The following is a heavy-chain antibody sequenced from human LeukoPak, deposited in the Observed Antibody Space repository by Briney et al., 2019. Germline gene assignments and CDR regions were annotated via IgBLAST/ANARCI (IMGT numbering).Heavy chain of an antibody. V-gene: IGHV3-23*01. J-gene: IGHJ4*02. D-gene: IGHD6-13*01. CDR1: GFTFSSYA. CDR3: ARVIRAAPGKGYFDY. Sequence: PGGSLRLSCIASGFTFSSYAMTWVRQAPGKGLEWASSISGSGGSTYHADSVKGRFTISRDSSKNTLYLQMNSLRAEDTAIYYCARVIRAAPGKGYFDYWGQGTLVTVSS. CDR2: ISGSGGST.